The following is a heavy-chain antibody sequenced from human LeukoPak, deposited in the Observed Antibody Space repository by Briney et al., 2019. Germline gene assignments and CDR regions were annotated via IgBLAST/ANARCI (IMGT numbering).Heavy chain of an antibody. CDR2: IFYSGST. Sequence: SETLSLTCTVSGGSISNYYWSWIRQPPGKGLEWIGSIFYSGSTYYNPSLKSRVTTFVDAPKNQFSLKLSSVTAADTAVYYCARQIYGSGKADYWGRGTLVTVPS. CDR1: GGSISNYY. V-gene: IGHV4-59*05. J-gene: IGHJ4*02. CDR3: ARQIYGSGKADY. D-gene: IGHD3-10*01.